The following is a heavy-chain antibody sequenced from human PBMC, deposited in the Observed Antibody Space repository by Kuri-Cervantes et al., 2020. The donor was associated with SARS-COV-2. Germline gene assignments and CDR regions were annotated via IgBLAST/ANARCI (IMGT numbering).Heavy chain of an antibody. CDR3: ARRGAVAGTVPFFDY. J-gene: IGHJ4*02. CDR1: GGSISSHY. CDR2: IYYSGST. V-gene: IGHV4-39*01. D-gene: IGHD6-19*01. Sequence: GSLRLSCTVSGGSISSHYWGWIRQPPGKGLEWIGSIYYSGSTYYNPSLKSRVTISVDTSKNQFSLKLSSVTAADTAVYYCARRGAVAGTVPFFDYWGQGTLVTVSS.